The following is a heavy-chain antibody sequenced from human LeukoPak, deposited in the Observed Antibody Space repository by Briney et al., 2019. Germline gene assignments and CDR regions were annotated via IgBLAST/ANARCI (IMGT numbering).Heavy chain of an antibody. Sequence: GGSLRLSCAASGFTFDDYGMSWVRQAPGKGLEWVSGINWNGGSTGYADSVKGRFTISRDNAKNSLYLQMNSLRAEDTAVYYCAREPDYDILTGTYYYYYMDVWGKGTTVTVSS. D-gene: IGHD3-9*01. J-gene: IGHJ6*03. CDR2: INWNGGST. CDR3: AREPDYDILTGTYYYYYMDV. V-gene: IGHV3-20*04. CDR1: GFTFDDYG.